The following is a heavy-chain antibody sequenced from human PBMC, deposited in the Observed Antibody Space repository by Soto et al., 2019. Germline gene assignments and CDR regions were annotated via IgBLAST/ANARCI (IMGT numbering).Heavy chain of an antibody. CDR1: GFTFSSYA. J-gene: IGHJ5*02. CDR2: ISYDGSNK. D-gene: IGHD3-3*01. CDR3: ARDYDFWRGYYP. V-gene: IGHV3-30-3*01. Sequence: QVQLVESGGGVVQPGRSLRLSCAASGFTFSSYAMHWVRQAPGKGLEWVAVISYDGSNKYYADSVKGRFTISRDNSKNTLYLQMNSLRAEDTAVYYCARDYDFWRGYYPWGQGTLVTVSS.